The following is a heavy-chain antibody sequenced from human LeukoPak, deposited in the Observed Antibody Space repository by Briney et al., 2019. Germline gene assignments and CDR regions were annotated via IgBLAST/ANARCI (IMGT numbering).Heavy chain of an antibody. V-gene: IGHV3-7*03. Sequence: GGSLRLSCEASGFTFSGSWMSWVRQAPGQGLEWVASINPDGSRQLYVDSVSGRFAISRDNTKRLLYLQMNSLRAEDTAIYYCAKDANKRLVVGTASGYWGQGTLVTVSS. J-gene: IGHJ4*02. CDR2: INPDGSRQ. CDR1: GFTFSGSW. CDR3: AKDANKRLVVGTASGY. D-gene: IGHD2-21*02.